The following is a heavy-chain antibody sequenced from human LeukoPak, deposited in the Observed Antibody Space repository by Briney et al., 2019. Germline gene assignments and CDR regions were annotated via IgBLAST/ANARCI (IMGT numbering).Heavy chain of an antibody. CDR3: ARGGGGSYYHLLDY. Sequence: PGGSLRLSCAASGFTFSSYSMNWVRQAPGERLEWVSSISSSSSYIYYADPVKGRFTISRDNAKNSLYLQMNSLRAEDTAVYYCARGGGGSYYHLLDYWGQGTLVTVSS. V-gene: IGHV3-21*01. J-gene: IGHJ4*02. CDR1: GFTFSSYS. CDR2: ISSSSSYI. D-gene: IGHD1-26*01.